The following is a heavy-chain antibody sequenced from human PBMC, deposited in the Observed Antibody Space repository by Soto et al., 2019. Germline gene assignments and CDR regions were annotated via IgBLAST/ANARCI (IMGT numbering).Heavy chain of an antibody. Sequence: SETLSLTCTVTGGSMTSGDQYWTWIRHRPGEGLEWFGYINHRGSLYYNPSLKSRVSMSVDTSKNQFSLNLSSVTAADTAVYYCARELPQRQGRNIDVCGQGTTVTVSS. J-gene: IGHJ6*02. CDR3: ARELPQRQGRNIDV. CDR2: INHRGSL. V-gene: IGHV4-31*03. CDR1: GGSMTSGDQY. D-gene: IGHD1-1*01.